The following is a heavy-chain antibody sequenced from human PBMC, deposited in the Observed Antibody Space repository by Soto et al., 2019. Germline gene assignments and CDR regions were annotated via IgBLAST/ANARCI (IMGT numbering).Heavy chain of an antibody. CDR2: IKQDGSEK. J-gene: IGHJ3*01. D-gene: IGHD3-3*01. CDR3: ARDNGADEYDFWGGSERSYAFEV. CDR1: RFTFSNYW. Sequence: GGSLRLSCAASRFTFSNYWMNWVRQAPGKGLEWVANIKQDGSEKYYGDSVKGRFTISRDNVKNSVYLQMNSLRAEDTAVYYCARDNGADEYDFWGGSERSYAFEVWCQGTLVTVSS. V-gene: IGHV3-7*03.